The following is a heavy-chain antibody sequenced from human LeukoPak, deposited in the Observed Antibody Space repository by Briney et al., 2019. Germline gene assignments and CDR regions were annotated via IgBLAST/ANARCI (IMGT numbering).Heavy chain of an antibody. CDR1: GGSVNSYY. Sequence: SETLSLTCTVSGGSVNSYYWSWIRQPAGKGLEWIGRIYTSGSTNYNPSLKSRVIMSVDMSKNQFSLKLTSVTAADTAVYYCARGLGGSASYPDAFDIWGRGTMVTVSS. V-gene: IGHV4-4*07. CDR2: IYTSGST. CDR3: ARGLGGSASYPDAFDI. J-gene: IGHJ3*02. D-gene: IGHD3-10*01.